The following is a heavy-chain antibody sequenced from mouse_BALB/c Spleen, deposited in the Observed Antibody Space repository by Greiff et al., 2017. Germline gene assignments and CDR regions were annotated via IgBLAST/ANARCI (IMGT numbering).Heavy chain of an antibody. J-gene: IGHJ4*01. CDR1: GFTFSDYY. V-gene: IGHV5-4*02. Sequence: EVKLVESGGGLVKPGGSLKLSCAASGFTFSDYYMYWVRQTPEKRLEWVATISDGGSYTYYPDSVKGRFTISRDNAKNNLYLQMSSLKSEDTAMYYCARDPTSTATGGAMDYWGQGTSVTVSS. CDR3: ARDPTSTATGGAMDY. CDR2: ISDGGSYT. D-gene: IGHD1-2*01.